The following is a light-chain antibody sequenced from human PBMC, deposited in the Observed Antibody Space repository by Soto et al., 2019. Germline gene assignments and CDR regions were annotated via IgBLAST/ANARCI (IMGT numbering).Light chain of an antibody. CDR2: AAS. V-gene: IGKV3-20*01. CDR1: QSVSSSY. Sequence: EIVLTQYPWNLSLSPGLRTTLACRASQSVSSSYLAWYQQKPGQVPRLXMYAASSRATGIPDRFSGSWYGTDFNLTISRLEAEDFAVYYCHQSSSSPITFGQGTRLEIK. CDR3: HQSSSSPIT. J-gene: IGKJ5*01.